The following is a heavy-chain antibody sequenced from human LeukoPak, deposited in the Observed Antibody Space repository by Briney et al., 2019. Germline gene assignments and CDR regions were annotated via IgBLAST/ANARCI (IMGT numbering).Heavy chain of an antibody. CDR1: GGSFSGYY. CDR2: INHSGST. D-gene: IGHD3-10*01. Sequence: KSSETLSLTCAVYGGSFSGYYWSWIRQPPGKGLEWIGEINHSGSTNYNPSLKSRVTISVDTSKNQFSLKLSSVTAADTAVYCCAREWAGSGIDYWGQGTLVTVSS. J-gene: IGHJ4*02. V-gene: IGHV4-34*01. CDR3: AREWAGSGIDY.